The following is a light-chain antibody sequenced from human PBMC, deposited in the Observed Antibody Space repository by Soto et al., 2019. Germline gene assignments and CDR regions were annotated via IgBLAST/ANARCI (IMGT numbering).Light chain of an antibody. CDR1: HSISTW. CDR3: QQYTSYWT. Sequence: DIQMTQSPSTLSASVGDRVTITCRASHSISTWLAWYQQKPGKAPKLLIYKASSLESGVPSRFSGSGSGTEFTLTISSLQPDDFETYYCQQYTSYWTFGQGTKVEIK. J-gene: IGKJ1*01. CDR2: KAS. V-gene: IGKV1-5*03.